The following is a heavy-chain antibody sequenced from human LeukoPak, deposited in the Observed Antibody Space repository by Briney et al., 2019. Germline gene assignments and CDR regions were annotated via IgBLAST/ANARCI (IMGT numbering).Heavy chain of an antibody. CDR1: GFTFSSYW. J-gene: IGHJ4*02. CDR2: INQDGGEK. V-gene: IGHV3-7*01. Sequence: GGSLRLSCAASGFTFSSYWMSWVRQAPGKGLEWVANINQDGGEKYYVDSVKGRFTISRDNSKNMIYLEMTSLKAEDTAVYYCAKERNLEIAVAGTIFDYWGQGTLVTVSS. D-gene: IGHD6-19*01. CDR3: AKERNLEIAVAGTIFDY.